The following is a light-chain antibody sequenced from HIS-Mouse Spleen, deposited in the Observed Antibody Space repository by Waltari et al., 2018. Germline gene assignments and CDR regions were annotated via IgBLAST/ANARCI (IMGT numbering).Light chain of an antibody. CDR3: AAWDDSLSGPV. J-gene: IGLJ3*02. CDR2: RNN. V-gene: IGLV1-47*01. Sequence: QSVLTQPPSASGTPGQRVTISCSGRSSNIGSNYVYWYQQLPGTAPKLLIYRNNRRPSGVPDRLSGSKSGTSASLAISGLRSEDEADYYCAAWDDSLSGPVFGGGTKLTVL. CDR1: SSNIGSNY.